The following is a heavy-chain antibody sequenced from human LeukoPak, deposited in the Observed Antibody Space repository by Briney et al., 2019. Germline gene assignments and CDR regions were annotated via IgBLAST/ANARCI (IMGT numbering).Heavy chain of an antibody. Sequence: GGSLRLSCAASGFTFSTYRMTWVRQAPGKGLEWVANIKQDGSEKYYVDSVKGRFTISRDNAKNSLYLQMGSLRAEDMAVYYCARVGYCSSTNCFTNYFDYWGQGTLVTVSS. D-gene: IGHD2-2*01. V-gene: IGHV3-7*02. CDR3: ARVGYCSSTNCFTNYFDY. CDR1: GFTFSTYR. CDR2: IKQDGSEK. J-gene: IGHJ4*02.